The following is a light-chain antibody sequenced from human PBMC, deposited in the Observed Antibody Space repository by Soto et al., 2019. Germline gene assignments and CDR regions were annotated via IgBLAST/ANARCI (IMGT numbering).Light chain of an antibody. J-gene: IGLJ1*01. CDR2: DVT. CDR1: SNDIGGYNF. CDR3: SSYTSDSTYV. Sequence: HSALTQPASVAGSPGQSITIPCNGTSNDIGGYNFVSWFQQHPGKAPKLMIYDVTRRPSGVSNRFSGSKSDNTASLTISGLQAEDEADYYCSSYTSDSTYVFGTGTKVTVL. V-gene: IGLV2-14*01.